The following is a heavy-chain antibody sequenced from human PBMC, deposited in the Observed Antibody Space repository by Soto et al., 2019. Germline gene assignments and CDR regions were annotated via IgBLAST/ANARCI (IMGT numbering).Heavy chain of an antibody. J-gene: IGHJ3*02. CDR3: ATGGRVGGAGSAAFHM. CDR2: INRATGAA. Sequence: QLHLVQSGAVVKKPGASVTVSCSASGYPVTAYYMHWVRQAPGRGLAWMGGINRATGAAKYTQTSEGWATLTGARSPRLGIRACSGLPAAAAPLCCRATGGRVGGAGSAAFHMSGQGTVAPVSS. CDR1: GYPVTAYY. V-gene: IGHV1-2*04. D-gene: IGHD7-27*01.